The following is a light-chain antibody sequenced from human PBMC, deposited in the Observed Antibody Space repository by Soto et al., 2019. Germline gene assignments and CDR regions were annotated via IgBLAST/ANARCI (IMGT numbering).Light chain of an antibody. CDR1: ALPKQY. J-gene: IGLJ7*01. CDR3: QSADSSGTYSV. CDR2: KDS. Sequence: SYELTQPPSVSVSPGQTARITCSGAALPKQYAYWYQQKPGQAPVLVIYKDSERPSGIPERFSGSSSGTTVTLTISGVQAEDEADYYCQSADSSGTYSVFGGGTQLTRPR. V-gene: IGLV3-25*03.